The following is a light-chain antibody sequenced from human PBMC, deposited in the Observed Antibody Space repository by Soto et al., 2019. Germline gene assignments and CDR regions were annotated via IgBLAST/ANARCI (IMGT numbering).Light chain of an antibody. V-gene: IGLV2-23*01. J-gene: IGLJ1*01. CDR2: DGS. Sequence: HSALTQPASVSGSPGQSITISCTGTSSDVGSYNLVSWYQQHPGKAPKLMIYDGSKRPSGVSNRFSGSKSGNTASLTISGLQAEDEADYYCYSYAGSSPSFGTGTKVTVL. CDR3: YSYAGSSPS. CDR1: SSDVGSYNL.